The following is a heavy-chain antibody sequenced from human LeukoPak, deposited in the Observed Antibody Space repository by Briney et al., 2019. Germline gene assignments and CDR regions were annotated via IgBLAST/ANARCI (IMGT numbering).Heavy chain of an antibody. D-gene: IGHD2-21*02. CDR2: ITGNGVYT. J-gene: IGHJ4*02. Sequence: GGSLRLSCAVSGLLFGSYGMTWVRQAPGKGLEWVSGITGNGVYTYYADSVKGRFTISRDNSKSTLSLQMNSLRAEDTAVYYCAKSYCGGDCGWGPGTLVIVSS. V-gene: IGHV3-23*01. CDR3: AKSYCGGDCG. CDR1: GLLFGSYG.